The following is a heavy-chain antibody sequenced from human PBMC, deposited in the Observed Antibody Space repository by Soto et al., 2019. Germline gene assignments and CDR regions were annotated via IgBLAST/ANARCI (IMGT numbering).Heavy chain of an antibody. Sequence: GGSLRLSCAASGFTFSSYAMSWVRQAPGKGLEWVSAFSGSVGSTYYADSVKCRFPISRDNSKNTLYLQMNSLRAEDTAVYYCAKVDSGGVYYDSTDAFDIWGQGTMVTVSS. J-gene: IGHJ3*02. CDR3: AKVDSGGVYYDSTDAFDI. V-gene: IGHV3-23*01. CDR2: FSGSVGST. CDR1: GFTFSSYA. D-gene: IGHD3-22*01.